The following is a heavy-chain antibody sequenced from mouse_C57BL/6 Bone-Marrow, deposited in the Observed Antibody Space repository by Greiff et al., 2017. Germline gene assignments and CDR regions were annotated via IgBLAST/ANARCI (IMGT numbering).Heavy chain of an antibody. J-gene: IGHJ3*01. Sequence: VQLQQPGAELVRPGTSVKLSCKASGYTFTSYWMHWVKQRPGQGLEWIGVIDPSDSYTNYKQKFKGKATLTVDTSSSTAYMQLSSLTSEDSAVYYCARGFAYWGQGTLVTVSA. V-gene: IGHV1-59*01. CDR1: GYTFTSYW. CDR3: ARGFAY. CDR2: IDPSDSYT.